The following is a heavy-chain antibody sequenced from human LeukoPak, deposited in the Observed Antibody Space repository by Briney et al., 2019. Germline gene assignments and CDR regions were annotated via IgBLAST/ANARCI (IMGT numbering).Heavy chain of an antibody. Sequence: PGRSLRLSCAASGFTFDDYAMHWVRQAPGKGLEWVSGISWNSGSIGYADSVKGRFTISRDNAKNSLYLQMNSLRAEDMALYYCAKGRYYYDSSGYDYWGQGPWSPSPQ. CDR3: AKGRYYYDSSGYDY. J-gene: IGHJ4*02. V-gene: IGHV3-9*03. CDR1: GFTFDDYA. CDR2: ISWNSGSI. D-gene: IGHD3-22*01.